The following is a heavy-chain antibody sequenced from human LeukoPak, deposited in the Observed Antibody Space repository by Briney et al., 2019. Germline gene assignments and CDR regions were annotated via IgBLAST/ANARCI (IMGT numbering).Heavy chain of an antibody. CDR2: INPNSGGT. Sequence: ASVKVSCKASGYTFTGYYMHWVRQAPGQGLEWMGWINPNSGGTNYAQKFQGRVTMTRGTSISAAYMELSRLTSDDTAVYYCARAADVNYFDCWGQGTLVTVSS. V-gene: IGHV1-2*02. D-gene: IGHD6-13*01. J-gene: IGHJ4*02. CDR3: ARAADVNYFDC. CDR1: GYTFTGYY.